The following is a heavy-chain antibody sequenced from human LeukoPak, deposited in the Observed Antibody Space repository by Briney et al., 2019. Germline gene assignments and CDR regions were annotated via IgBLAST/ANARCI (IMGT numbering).Heavy chain of an antibody. Sequence: SVKVSCKASGGTFSSNAISWVRQAPGRGPEWMGRIIPILGTAEYAEKFQGRVTITADKSTTTAYMELSSLKSEDTALYFCARRKGFVGHFDSWGQGTLVTVSS. CDR3: ARRKGFVGHFDS. D-gene: IGHD2-15*01. V-gene: IGHV1-69*04. CDR1: GGTFSSNA. CDR2: IIPILGTA. J-gene: IGHJ4*02.